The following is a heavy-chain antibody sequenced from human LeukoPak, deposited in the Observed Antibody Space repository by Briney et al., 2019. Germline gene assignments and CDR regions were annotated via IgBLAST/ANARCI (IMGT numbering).Heavy chain of an antibody. J-gene: IGHJ4*02. Sequence: GGSLRLSCAASVFTFSSYAMSWVRQVPGKGLEWVSVISGSGDNTYYADSVKGRFTISRDNSKNMLYLQMNSLRAEDTAVYYCAKWKYSNSGIDDYWGQGTLVTVSS. CDR3: AKWKYSNSGIDDY. CDR2: ISGSGDNT. D-gene: IGHD6-6*01. CDR1: VFTFSSYA. V-gene: IGHV3-23*01.